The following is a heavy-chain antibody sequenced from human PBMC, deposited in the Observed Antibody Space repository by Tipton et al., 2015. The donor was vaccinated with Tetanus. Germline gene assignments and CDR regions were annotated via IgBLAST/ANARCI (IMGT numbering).Heavy chain of an antibody. Sequence: GSLRLSCSASGFIFSNYWMSWVRQAPGKGLEWVANINRNGGGKYYVDSVKGRFTISRDEAKKSVYLQMSSLRVGDTAVYYCARDRGEDWTNFYYRDVWGKGATVTVSS. CDR1: GFIFSNYW. CDR2: INRNGGGK. CDR3: ARDRGEDWTNFYYRDV. V-gene: IGHV3-7*01. D-gene: IGHD3/OR15-3a*01. J-gene: IGHJ6*03.